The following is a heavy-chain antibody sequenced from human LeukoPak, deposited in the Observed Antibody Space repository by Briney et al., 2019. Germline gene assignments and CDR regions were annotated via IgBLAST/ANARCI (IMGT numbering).Heavy chain of an antibody. CDR3: ARESYDTAMVTDY. D-gene: IGHD5-18*01. CDR2: ISAYNGNT. Sequence: ASIKVSCKASGYTFTDYYIHWVRQAPGQGLEWMGWISAYNGNTNYAQKLQGRVTMTTDTSTSTAYMELRSLRSDDTAVYYCARESYDTAMVTDYWGQGTLVTVSS. CDR1: GYTFTDYY. V-gene: IGHV1-18*04. J-gene: IGHJ4*02.